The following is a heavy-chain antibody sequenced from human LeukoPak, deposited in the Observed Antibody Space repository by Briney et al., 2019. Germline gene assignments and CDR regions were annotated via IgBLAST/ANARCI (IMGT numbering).Heavy chain of an antibody. J-gene: IGHJ4*02. CDR2: IYYSGST. V-gene: IGHV4-59*08. Sequence: PSETLSLTCTVSGGSISSYYWSWIRQPPGKGLEWIGYIYYSGSTNYNPSLKSRVAISVDTSKNQFSLKLSSVTAADTAVYYCARHLGPGYDYVWGSELDYWGQGTLVTVSS. D-gene: IGHD3-16*01. CDR3: ARHLGPGYDYVWGSELDY. CDR1: GGSISSYY.